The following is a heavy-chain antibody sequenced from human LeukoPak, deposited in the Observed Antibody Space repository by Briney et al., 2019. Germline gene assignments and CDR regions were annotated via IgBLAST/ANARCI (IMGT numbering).Heavy chain of an antibody. Sequence: SETLSLTCGVDGGSFTASYWSWIRQSPGKGLEWIGEIHHAGDTNYNPPLKSRVTISLDIYKAQFSPNLKSVTAADTAVYYCARVTGGDNVAYWYFDLWGRGTLVTVSS. CDR1: GGSFTASY. J-gene: IGHJ2*01. CDR2: IHHAGDT. D-gene: IGHD2-21*02. V-gene: IGHV4-34*01. CDR3: ARVTGGDNVAYWYFDL.